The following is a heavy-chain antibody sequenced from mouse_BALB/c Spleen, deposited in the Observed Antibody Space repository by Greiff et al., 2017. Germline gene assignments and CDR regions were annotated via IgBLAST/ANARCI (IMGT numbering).Heavy chain of an antibody. CDR2: IDPENGNT. Sequence: EVQLQQSGAELVRPGALVKLSCKASGFNIKDYYMHWVKQRPEQGLEWIGWIDPENGNTIYDPKFQGKASITADTSSNTAYLQLSSLTSEDTAVYYCARSGVPYYYAMDYWGQGTSVTVSS. D-gene: IGHD5-1*01. CDR3: ARSGVPYYYAMDY. V-gene: IGHV14-1*02. CDR1: GFNIKDYY. J-gene: IGHJ4*01.